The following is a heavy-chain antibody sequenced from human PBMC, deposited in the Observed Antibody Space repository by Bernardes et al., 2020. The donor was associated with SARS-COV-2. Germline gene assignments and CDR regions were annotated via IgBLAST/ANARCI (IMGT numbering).Heavy chain of an antibody. Sequence: GWSLRLSCAASGFPFSTYTMNWVRQAPGKGLEWVSSISSSSDYMSYGDSVKGRSTISRDNAKNSLYLEFYSLRAEDTAVYYCASSITIFGVVKFYYYGMEVWGQGTTVTVSS. CDR1: GFPFSTYT. V-gene: IGHV3-21*01. J-gene: IGHJ6*02. CDR2: ISSSSDYM. CDR3: ASSITIFGVVKFYYYGMEV. D-gene: IGHD3-3*01.